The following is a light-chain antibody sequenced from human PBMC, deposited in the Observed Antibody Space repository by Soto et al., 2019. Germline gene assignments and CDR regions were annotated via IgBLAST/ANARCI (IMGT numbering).Light chain of an antibody. J-gene: IGKJ4*01. CDR2: AAS. CDR1: LGIRND. CDR3: RQDDMYRHT. V-gene: IGKV1-6*01. Sequence: AIQMTQLLSSLFAFVGDRVTITCLASLGIRNDLSSYQQKPGKPPKLLIYAASSLQCGAPARFSGSESNTDFTLAISRLQHEDLATYYCRQDDMYRHTIVGGT.